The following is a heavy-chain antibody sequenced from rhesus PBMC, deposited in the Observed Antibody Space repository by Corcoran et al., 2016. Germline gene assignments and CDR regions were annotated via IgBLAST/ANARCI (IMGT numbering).Heavy chain of an antibody. CDR3: ASSAQQRLVSFDY. CDR2: IYGSGSST. Sequence: QLQLQESGPGLVKPSETLSVTCAVSGGSISSSYWSWIRQAPGKVLEWIGYIYGSGSSTNYNPALKSRVTLSVDTSKIQLSLKLSSVTAADTAVYYCASSAQQRLVSFDYWGQGVLVTVSS. V-gene: IGHV4-169*02. J-gene: IGHJ4*01. CDR1: GGSISSSY. D-gene: IGHD6S26*01.